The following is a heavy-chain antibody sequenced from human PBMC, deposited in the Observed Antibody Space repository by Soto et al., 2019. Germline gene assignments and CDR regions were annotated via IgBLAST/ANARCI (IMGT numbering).Heavy chain of an antibody. D-gene: IGHD3-10*01. CDR2: ISSSSSSI. V-gene: IGHV3-21*01. Sequence: EVQVVESGGGLVKPGGSLRLSCAASGFTFSSYSMNWVRQAPGKGLEWVSSISSSSSSIYYADSVKGRFTISRDNAKNSLYLQMNSLRAEDTAVYYCARVRGGDYSGSGSYYRYGMDVWGQGTTVTVSS. J-gene: IGHJ6*02. CDR1: GFTFSSYS. CDR3: ARVRGGDYSGSGSYYRYGMDV.